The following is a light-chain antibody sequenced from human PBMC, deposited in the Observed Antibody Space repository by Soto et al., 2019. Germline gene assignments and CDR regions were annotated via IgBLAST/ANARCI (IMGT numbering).Light chain of an antibody. Sequence: IVVNKSPAHLSVSPGETGTLSFRASQDIGTKLAWYQQKPGQAPRLLMYDVSTRASAAPARFSGSGSGSEFTLTISSLQSEDFAIYFCQQYYHWRTFGQGTKVDI. CDR2: DVS. CDR3: QQYYHWRT. J-gene: IGKJ1*01. V-gene: IGKV3-15*01. CDR1: QDIGTK.